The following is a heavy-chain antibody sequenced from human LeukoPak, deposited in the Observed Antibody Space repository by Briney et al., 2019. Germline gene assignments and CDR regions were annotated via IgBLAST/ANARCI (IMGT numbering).Heavy chain of an antibody. D-gene: IGHD1-26*01. CDR2: MNPNSGNT. V-gene: IGHV1-8*01. J-gene: IGHJ4*02. CDR1: GYTFTSYD. CDR3: ARVPRELLGC. Sequence: ASVKVSCKASGYTFTSYDINWVRQATGQGLEWMGYMNPNSGNTGYARQFQGRVTMTRNTSISTAYMELSSLRSEDTAVYYCARVPRELLGCWGQGTLVTVSS.